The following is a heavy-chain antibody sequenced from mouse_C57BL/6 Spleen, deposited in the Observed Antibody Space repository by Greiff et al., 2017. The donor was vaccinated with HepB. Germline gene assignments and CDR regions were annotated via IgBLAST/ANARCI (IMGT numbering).Heavy chain of an antibody. Sequence: EVQLQESGPGLVKPSQSLSLTCSVTGYSITSGYYWNWIRQFPGNKLEWMGYISYDGSNNYNPSLKNRISITRDTSKNQFFLKLNSVTTEDTATYYCARDRVTTPFAYWGQGTLVTVSA. CDR2: ISYDGSN. V-gene: IGHV3-6*01. CDR3: ARDRVTTPFAY. CDR1: GYSITSGYY. D-gene: IGHD2-2*01. J-gene: IGHJ3*01.